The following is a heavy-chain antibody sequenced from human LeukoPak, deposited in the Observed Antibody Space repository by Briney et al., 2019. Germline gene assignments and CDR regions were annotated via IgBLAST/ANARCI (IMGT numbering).Heavy chain of an antibody. CDR1: GGTFSSYA. D-gene: IGHD5-24*01. V-gene: IGHV1-69*13. Sequence: ASVKVSCTASGGTFSSYAISWVRQAPGQGLEWMGGIIPIFGTANYAQKFQGRVTITADESTSTAYMELSSLRSEDTAVYYCASVGRDGYNYYYYGMDVWGQGTTVTVSS. J-gene: IGHJ6*02. CDR3: ASVGRDGYNYYYYGMDV. CDR2: IIPIFGTA.